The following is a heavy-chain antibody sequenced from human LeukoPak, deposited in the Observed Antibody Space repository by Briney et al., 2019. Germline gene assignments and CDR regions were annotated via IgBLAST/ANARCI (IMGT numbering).Heavy chain of an antibody. Sequence: GGSLRLSCAASGFTFNNYIMNWVRQAPGKGLEWVSSISSSSDYIYYADSVKGRFTISRDNAKNSLYLQMNSLRAEDTAVYYCARDHRWGYYGSGSYNAFDIWGQGTMVTVSS. CDR1: GFTFNNYI. D-gene: IGHD3-10*01. CDR2: ISSSSDYI. CDR3: ARDHRWGYYGSGSYNAFDI. V-gene: IGHV3-21*01. J-gene: IGHJ3*02.